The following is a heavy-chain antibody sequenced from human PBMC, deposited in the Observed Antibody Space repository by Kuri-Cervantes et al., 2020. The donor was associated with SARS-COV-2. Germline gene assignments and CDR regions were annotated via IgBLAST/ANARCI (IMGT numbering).Heavy chain of an antibody. Sequence: SETLSLTCTVSGGSISSYYWSWIRQPPGKGLEWIGYIYYSGSTNYNPSLKSRVTISVDTSKNQFSLKLSSVTAADTAVYYCARAQYSSSWSEGYYYYMDVWGKGTTVTGYS. CDR3: ARAQYSSSWSEGYYYYMDV. CDR1: GGSISSYY. CDR2: IYYSGST. J-gene: IGHJ6*03. V-gene: IGHV4-59*01. D-gene: IGHD6-13*01.